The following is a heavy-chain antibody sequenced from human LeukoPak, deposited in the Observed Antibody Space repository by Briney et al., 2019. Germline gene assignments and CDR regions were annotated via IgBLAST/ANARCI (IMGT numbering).Heavy chain of an antibody. CDR2: ISSSSGII. D-gene: IGHD2-2*01. CDR3: ARRAIDAFDI. CDR1: VFTFSSDS. V-gene: IGHV3-48*01. J-gene: IGHJ3*02. Sequence: GGTLRLSCTSSVFTFSSDSMNGVRQAPGRGLEGSSFISSSSGIIYNADSVKGRFTISRDNAKNTLYLQMNSLRVEDTAVYYCARRAIDAFDIWGQGTMVTVSS.